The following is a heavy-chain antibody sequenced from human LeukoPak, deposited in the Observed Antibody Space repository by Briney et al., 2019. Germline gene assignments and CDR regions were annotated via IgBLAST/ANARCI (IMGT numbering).Heavy chain of an antibody. V-gene: IGHV4-31*03. J-gene: IGHJ4*02. CDR2: INHSGST. D-gene: IGHD7-27*01. CDR3: ARLTLTGSLN. Sequence: KPSETLSLTCTVSGGSISSGGYYWSWIRQHPGKGLEWIGEINHSGSTNYNPSLKSRVTISVDTSKNQFSLKLSSVTAADTAVYYCARLTLTGSLNWGQGTLVTVSS. CDR1: GGSISSGGYY.